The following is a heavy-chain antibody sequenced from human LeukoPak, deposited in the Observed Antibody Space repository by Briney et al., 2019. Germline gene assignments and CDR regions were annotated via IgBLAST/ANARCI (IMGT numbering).Heavy chain of an antibody. CDR1: GFTFSSYN. CDR3: AGGVFPNAFDI. V-gene: IGHV3-21*01. CDR2: ISSSSSYI. J-gene: IGHJ3*02. D-gene: IGHD2-21*01. Sequence: GGSLRLSCAASGFTFSSYNMNWVRQAPGKGLEWVSSISSSSSYIYYADSVKGRFTISRDNAKNSLYLQMNSLRAEDTAVYYCAGGVFPNAFDIWGQGTMVTVSS.